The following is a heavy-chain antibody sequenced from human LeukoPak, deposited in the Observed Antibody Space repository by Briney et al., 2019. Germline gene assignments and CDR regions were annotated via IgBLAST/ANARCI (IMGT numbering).Heavy chain of an antibody. V-gene: IGHV3-7*01. CDR1: GFTLSSYW. CDR2: IKQDGTEK. CDR3: ARDRGNSIVGSDFDS. D-gene: IGHD1-26*01. Sequence: GGSLRLSCVASGFTLSSYWMSWVRQAPGEGLERVANIKQDGTEKNYVDSVKGRFTISRDNAKNSVYLQMNSLRAEDTAVYYCARDRGNSIVGSDFDSWGQGTLVTVSS. J-gene: IGHJ4*02.